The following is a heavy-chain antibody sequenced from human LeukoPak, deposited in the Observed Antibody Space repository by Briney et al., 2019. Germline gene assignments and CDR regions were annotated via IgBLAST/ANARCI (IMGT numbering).Heavy chain of an antibody. V-gene: IGHV3-30*03. CDR1: GFTFSSYG. D-gene: IGHD2-15*01. J-gene: IGHJ5*02. CDR3: ATLVVVADRDWFDP. Sequence: GGSLRLSCAASGFTFSSYGMHWVRQAPGKGLEWVAVISYDGSNKYYADSVKGRFTISRDNSKNTLYPQMNSLRAEDTAVYYCATLVVVADRDWFDPWGQGTLVTVSS. CDR2: ISYDGSNK.